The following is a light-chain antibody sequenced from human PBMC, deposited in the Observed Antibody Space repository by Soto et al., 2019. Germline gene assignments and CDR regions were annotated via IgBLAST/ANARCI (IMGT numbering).Light chain of an antibody. CDR3: QQRSNWPPALT. J-gene: IGKJ4*01. V-gene: IGKV3-11*01. CDR1: QSVSSY. Sequence: EIVLTQSPATLSLSPGERATLSCRASQSVSSYLAWYQQKPGQAPRLLIYDASNRATGIPARFSGSGSGTDFTLTISSLDPEDCAVYYCQQRSNWPPALTFGGGTKVEIK. CDR2: DAS.